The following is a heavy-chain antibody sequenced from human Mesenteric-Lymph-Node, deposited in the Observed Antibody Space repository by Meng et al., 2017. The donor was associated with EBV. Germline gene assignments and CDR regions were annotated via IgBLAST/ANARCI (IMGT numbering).Heavy chain of an antibody. J-gene: IGHJ4*02. CDR2: IYYSGST. CDR3: ARQDRSGSYYFDY. V-gene: IGHV4-59*01. CDR1: GGSISSYY. D-gene: IGHD3-22*01. Sequence: VQLRESGPGLVKPSGTLSLTCTVSGGSISSYYWSWIRQPPGRGLEWIGYIYYSGSTSYNPSLKSRVTISVDTSKNQFSLKLTSVTAADTAVYYCARQDRSGSYYFDYWGQGTLVTVSS.